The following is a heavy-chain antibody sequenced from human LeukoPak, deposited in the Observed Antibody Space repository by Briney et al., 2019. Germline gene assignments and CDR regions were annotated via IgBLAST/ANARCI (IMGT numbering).Heavy chain of an antibody. V-gene: IGHV3-21*01. CDR1: GFTFSSYS. CDR3: AREAVAVAGIDY. Sequence: GGSLRLSCAASGFTFSSYSMNRVRQAPGKGLEWVSSISSSSSYIYYADSVKGRFTISRDNAKNPLYLQMNSLRAEDTAVYYCAREAVAVAGIDYWGQGTLVTVSS. CDR2: ISSSSSYI. D-gene: IGHD6-19*01. J-gene: IGHJ4*02.